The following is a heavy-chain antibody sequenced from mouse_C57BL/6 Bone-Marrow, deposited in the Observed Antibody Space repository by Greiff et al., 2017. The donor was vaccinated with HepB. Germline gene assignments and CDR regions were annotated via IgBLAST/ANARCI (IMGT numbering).Heavy chain of an antibody. CDR2: IDPENGDT. D-gene: IGHD1-1*01. CDR1: GFNIKDDY. V-gene: IGHV14-4*01. J-gene: IGHJ1*03. CDR3: TPGYYGSSFWYFDV. Sequence: EVKLQESGAELVRPGASVKLSCTASGFNIKDDYMHWVKQRPEQGLEWIGWIDPENGDTEYASKFQGKATITADTSSNTAYLQLSSLTSEDTAVYYCTPGYYGSSFWYFDVWGTGTTVTVSS.